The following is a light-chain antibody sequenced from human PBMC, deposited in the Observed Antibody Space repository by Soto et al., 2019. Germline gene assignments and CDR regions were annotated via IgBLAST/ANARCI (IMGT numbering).Light chain of an antibody. CDR2: KAS. V-gene: IGKV1-5*03. CDR3: QQYNSYPLT. Sequence: DIQMTQSPSTLSASVGDRVTITCRASQSFSSWLAWYQQKPGKAPKLLIYKASSLESGVPARFSGTGSGTEFTLTISSLQPDDFASYYCQQYNSYPLTFGGGTKVEIK. J-gene: IGKJ4*01. CDR1: QSFSSW.